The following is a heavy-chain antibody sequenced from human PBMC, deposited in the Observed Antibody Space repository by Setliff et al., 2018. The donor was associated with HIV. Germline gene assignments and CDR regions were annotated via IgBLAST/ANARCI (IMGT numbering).Heavy chain of an antibody. J-gene: IGHJ1*01. CDR1: GFTFSSYA. CDR3: TTDTLTTFGGFLVEYFQH. D-gene: IGHD3-16*01. CDR2: IISKTDGGTT. V-gene: IGHV3-15*01. Sequence: GGSLRLSCAASGFTFSSYAMSWVRQAPGKGLEWVGRIISKTDGGTTDYAAPVKGRFTILRDDSKNTLYLQMNSLKTEDTAVYYCTTDTLTTFGGFLVEYFQHWGQGTLVTVSS.